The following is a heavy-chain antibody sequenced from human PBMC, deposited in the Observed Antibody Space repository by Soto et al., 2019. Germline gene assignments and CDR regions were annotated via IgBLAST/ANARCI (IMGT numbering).Heavy chain of an antibody. Sequence: GGSLRLSCAASGFTFSSYTMHWVRQAPGKGLEWVAVISYDGSNKYYADSVKGRFTISRDNSKNTLYLQMNSLRTEDTAVYYCARDVVGHMDVWGQGTTVTVSS. CDR1: GFTFSSYT. D-gene: IGHD2-21*01. V-gene: IGHV3-30-3*01. CDR2: ISYDGSNK. CDR3: ARDVVGHMDV. J-gene: IGHJ6*02.